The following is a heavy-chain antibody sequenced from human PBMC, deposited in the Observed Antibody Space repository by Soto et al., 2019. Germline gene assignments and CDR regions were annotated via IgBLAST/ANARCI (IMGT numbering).Heavy chain of an antibody. Sequence: QVQLVQSGAEVKKPGASVKVSCKVSGYTFANYGISWARQAPGQGLEWMGWINTYNGNINYAQKLQGRVTMTTDTSTSTAYLELRSLRSDDTALYYCARERGNYKYFEYWGQGTLVTVSS. D-gene: IGHD1-7*01. J-gene: IGHJ4*02. CDR2: INTYNGNI. CDR1: GYTFANYG. V-gene: IGHV1-18*01. CDR3: ARERGNYKYFEY.